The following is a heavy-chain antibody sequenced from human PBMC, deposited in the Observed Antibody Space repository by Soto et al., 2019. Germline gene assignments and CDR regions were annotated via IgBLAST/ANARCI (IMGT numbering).Heavy chain of an antibody. CDR2: IDPSDSYT. CDR1: GYSFTSYW. V-gene: IGHV5-10-1*01. D-gene: IGHD4-17*01. Sequence: GESLKISCKGSGYSFTSYWISWVRQTPGKGLEWMGRIDPSDSYTNYSPSFQGHVTISADKSISTAYLQWSSLKASDTAMYYCARQRAFTVTTYDYWGQGTLVTVSS. CDR3: ARQRAFTVTTYDY. J-gene: IGHJ4*02.